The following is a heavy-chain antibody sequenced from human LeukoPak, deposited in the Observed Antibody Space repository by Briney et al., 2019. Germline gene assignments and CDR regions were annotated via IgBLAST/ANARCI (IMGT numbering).Heavy chain of an antibody. V-gene: IGHV3-23*01. CDR3: AKEAWVYSVSFSD. Sequence: GGSLRLSCAASGFTFSSPGMSWVRQAPGKGLEWLSAISGSGGSIYYADSVKGRFTISRDNSKSTLYLQMDNLRVEDTALYYCAKEAWVYSVSFSDGGQETLVSVPS. CDR1: GFTFSSPG. CDR2: ISGSGGSI. J-gene: IGHJ4*02. D-gene: IGHD1-26*01.